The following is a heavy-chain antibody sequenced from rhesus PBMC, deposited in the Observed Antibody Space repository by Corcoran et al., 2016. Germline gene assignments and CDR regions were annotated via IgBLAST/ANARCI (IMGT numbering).Heavy chain of an antibody. Sequence: QVHLQESGPGLVKPSETLSLTCAVSGYSISRGYGWSWIRQPTGKGLEGIGYIGGSRGSNKYNPSLKSRVTISKDTSKNQFSLRLSSATAADTALYYCARETTGVIKRVDYWGQGVLVTVSS. D-gene: IGHD3-34*01. CDR1: GYSISRGYG. J-gene: IGHJ4*01. CDR2: IGGSRGSN. CDR3: ARETTGVIKRVDY. V-gene: IGHV4-127*01.